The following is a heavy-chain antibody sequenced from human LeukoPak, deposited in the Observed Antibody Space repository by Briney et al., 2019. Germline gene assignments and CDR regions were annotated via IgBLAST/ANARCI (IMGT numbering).Heavy chain of an antibody. CDR2: ICQSGST. CDR1: GDSISPYY. D-gene: IGHD2-2*01. V-gene: IGHV4-38-2*02. CDR3: ARAPSGYCSSTRCYGEDY. Sequence: SETLSLTCTVSGDSISPYYWSWIRQPPGKGLEWIGSICQSGSTYYSPSLKSRVILSLDTSKNQFSLRLSSVTAADTAVYYCARAPSGYCSSTRCYGEDYWGQGTLVTVSS. J-gene: IGHJ4*02.